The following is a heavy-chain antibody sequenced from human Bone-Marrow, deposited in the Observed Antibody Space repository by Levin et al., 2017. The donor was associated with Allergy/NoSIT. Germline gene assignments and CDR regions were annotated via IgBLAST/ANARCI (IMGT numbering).Heavy chain of an antibody. V-gene: IGHV3-23*01. Sequence: QPGGSLRLSCAASGFTFSSFAMSWVRQAPGKGLEWVSAISTSGGGTYYADSVKGRFTVSRDNSKNTLYLQMNSLRAEDTAVYFCAKALRGAISYFDYWGQGTLVTVSS. CDR3: AKALRGAISYFDY. J-gene: IGHJ4*02. D-gene: IGHD3-10*01. CDR2: ISTSGGGT. CDR1: GFTFSSFA.